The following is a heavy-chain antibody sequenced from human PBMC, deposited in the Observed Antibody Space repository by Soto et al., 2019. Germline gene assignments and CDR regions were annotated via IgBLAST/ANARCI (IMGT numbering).Heavy chain of an antibody. J-gene: IGHJ5*02. CDR2: INHSGST. Sequence: SETLSLTCAVYGGSFSGYYWSWIRQPPGKGLEWIGEINHSGSTNYNPSLKSRVTISVDTSKNQFSLKLSSVTAADTAVYYCARNPRGIAADGYHWFDTWGQGTLVTVSS. V-gene: IGHV4-34*01. CDR3: ARNPRGIAADGYHWFDT. CDR1: GGSFSGYY. D-gene: IGHD6-13*01.